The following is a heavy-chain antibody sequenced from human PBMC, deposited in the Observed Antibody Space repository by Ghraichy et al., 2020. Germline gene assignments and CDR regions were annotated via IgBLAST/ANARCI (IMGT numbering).Heavy chain of an antibody. J-gene: IGHJ4*02. Sequence: LSLTCAVSGFTFSSYGMHWVRQTPGKGLEWVAVISDDGSDKYYVDSVKGRFTISRDNSKNTLYLQMNSLRAEDTAVYYCAKVINSKYSSGWEGGIDYWGQGTLVTVSS. CDR2: ISDDGSDK. V-gene: IGHV3-30*18. CDR3: AKVINSKYSSGWEGGIDY. CDR1: GFTFSSYG. D-gene: IGHD6-19*01.